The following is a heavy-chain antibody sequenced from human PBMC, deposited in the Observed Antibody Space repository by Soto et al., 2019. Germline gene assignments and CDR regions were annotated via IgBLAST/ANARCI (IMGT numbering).Heavy chain of an antibody. D-gene: IGHD5-12*01. J-gene: IGHJ4*02. CDR3: ARLKLTSTITPLEY. V-gene: IGHV3-7*01. CDR1: GFTFSNYW. CDR2: IKKDGSEK. Sequence: PGGSLRLSYAASGFTFSNYWLTWFRQAPGKGLQWVANIKKDGSEKYYGGSVVGRFTVSRDNAENSLYLQMNSLRADDTAVYYCARLKLTSTITPLEYWGPGTRLTVSS.